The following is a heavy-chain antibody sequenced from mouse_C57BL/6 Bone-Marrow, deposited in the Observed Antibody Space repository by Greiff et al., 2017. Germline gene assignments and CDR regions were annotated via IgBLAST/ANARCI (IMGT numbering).Heavy chain of an antibody. CDR1: GSTFTSYW. D-gene: IGHD4-1*02. CDR3: ARPWQLGQRYYYAMDY. J-gene: IGHJ4*01. CDR2: INPSRGYP. Sequence: VQLQQSGAELAKPGASVKLSCKASGSTFTSYWMHWVKQRPGQGLEWIGYINPSRGYPKYNQKFKDKATLTAAKSSSTASMQLSSRTYEDSAVYYCARPWQLGQRYYYAMDYWGQGTSVTVSS. V-gene: IGHV1-7*01.